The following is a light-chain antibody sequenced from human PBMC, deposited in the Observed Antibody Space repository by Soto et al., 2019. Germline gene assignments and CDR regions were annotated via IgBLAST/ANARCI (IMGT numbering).Light chain of an antibody. Sequence: EIVLTQSPATLSVSPGERFTLSCRASQSAIRNLDWYQKKPVQTPRLLIYDASTRATDIPARLSGSGYGTDFTLTISSLLSEDFEVYYCHQYYKWPLTFGGGTKVDI. J-gene: IGKJ4*01. CDR1: QSAIRN. V-gene: IGKV3-15*01. CDR3: HQYYKWPLT. CDR2: DAS.